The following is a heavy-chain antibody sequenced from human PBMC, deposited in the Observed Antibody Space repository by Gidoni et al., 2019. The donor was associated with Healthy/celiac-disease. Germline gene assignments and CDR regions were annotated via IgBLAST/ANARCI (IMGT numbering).Heavy chain of an antibody. Sequence: SCAAFGFTVSSNYMSWVRQAPGKGLEWVSVIYSGGSTYYADSVKGRFTISRDNPKNTLYLQMNSLRAEDTAVYYCARGVITMVRGVIREYYYYYGMDVWGQGTTVTVSS. V-gene: IGHV3-66*02. CDR1: GFTVSSNY. CDR2: IYSGGST. CDR3: ARGVITMVRGVIREYYYYYGMDV. D-gene: IGHD3-10*01. J-gene: IGHJ6*02.